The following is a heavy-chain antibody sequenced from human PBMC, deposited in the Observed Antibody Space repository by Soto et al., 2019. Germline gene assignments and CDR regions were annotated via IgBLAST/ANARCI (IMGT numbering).Heavy chain of an antibody. CDR1: GFSFSTSW. J-gene: IGHJ4*02. V-gene: IGHV3-74*01. D-gene: IGHD3-22*01. Sequence: EVQLVESGGGLIQPGGSLRLTCAASGFSFSTSWMHWVRQAPGKGLVWVSRIKPDGSYTTYADSVKGRFTISRDNAKSTLYWQVTSLRAEDTAVYYCAGGGSGNYADWGQGTLVTVSS. CDR3: AGGGSGNYAD. CDR2: IKPDGSYT.